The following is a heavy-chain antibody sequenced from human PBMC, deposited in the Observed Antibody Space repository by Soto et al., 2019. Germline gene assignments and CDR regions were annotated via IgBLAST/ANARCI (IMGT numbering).Heavy chain of an antibody. J-gene: IGHJ3*02. D-gene: IGHD5-18*01. V-gene: IGHV5-10-1*01. CDR1: GYSFTSYW. Sequence: EVQLVQSGAEVKKPGESLRISCKGSGYSFTSYWISWVRQMPGKGLEWMGRIDPSDSYTNYSPSFQGHVTISADKSISTAYLQWSSLKASYTARYYCARPMDTAIPLISAFDIWGQGTMVTVSS. CDR2: IDPSDSYT. CDR3: ARPMDTAIPLISAFDI.